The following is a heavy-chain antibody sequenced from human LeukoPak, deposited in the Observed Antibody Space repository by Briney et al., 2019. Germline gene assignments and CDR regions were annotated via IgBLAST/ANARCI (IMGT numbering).Heavy chain of an antibody. CDR3: ATYSRDWTGIEY. V-gene: IGHV3-7*02. D-gene: IGHD3/OR15-3a*01. Sequence: GGCLRLSCAASGVTFSRFWMKWVRQAPGKGLQWVANIQDNGNEKNYVDSVKGRFTISRDNAKNSLYLQMNSLRAEDTAVYYCATYSRDWTGIEYWGQGTLVTVSS. J-gene: IGHJ4*02. CDR2: IQDNGNEK. CDR1: GVTFSRFW.